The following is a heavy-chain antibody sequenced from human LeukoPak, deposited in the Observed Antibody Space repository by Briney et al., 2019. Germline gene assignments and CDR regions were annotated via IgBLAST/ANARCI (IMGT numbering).Heavy chain of an antibody. D-gene: IGHD3-22*01. J-gene: IGHJ3*02. Sequence: GGSLRLSCAASGFTFSSYGMHWVRQAPGKGLEWVAFIRYDGSNKYYADSVKGRFTISRDNSKNTLYLQMNSLRAEDTAVYYCAKDSFTVGEIVVVITTSGAFDIWGQGTMVTVSS. CDR3: AKDSFTVGEIVVVITTSGAFDI. CDR1: GFTFSSYG. CDR2: IRYDGSNK. V-gene: IGHV3-30*02.